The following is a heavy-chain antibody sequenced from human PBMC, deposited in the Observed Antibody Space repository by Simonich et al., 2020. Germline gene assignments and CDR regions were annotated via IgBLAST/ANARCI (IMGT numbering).Heavy chain of an antibody. Sequence: EVQLVESGGGLVQPGGSLRLSCAASGFTFSSYWMSWVRQAQGKWVEWVANIMQDGSEKYYVDSVKGRFTISRDNAKNSLYLQMNSLRAEDTAVYYCACLGTGDAFDIWGQGTMVTVSS. J-gene: IGHJ3*02. V-gene: IGHV3-7*01. CDR1: GFTFSSYW. CDR3: ACLGTGDAFDI. D-gene: IGHD3-9*01. CDR2: IMQDGSEK.